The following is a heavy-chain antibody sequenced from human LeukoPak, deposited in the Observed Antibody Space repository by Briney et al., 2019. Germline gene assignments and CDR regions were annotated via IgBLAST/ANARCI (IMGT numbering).Heavy chain of an antibody. CDR3: ARETGTTSTTYYFDH. D-gene: IGHD1-1*01. CDR2: IYYSGST. CDR1: GGSISSGDYY. Sequence: PSQTLSLTCTVSGGSISSGDYYWSWIRQPPGKGLEWIGYIYYSGSTYYNPSLKSRVTISVDTSKNQFSLKLSSVTAADTAVYYCARETGTTSTTYYFDHWGQGTLVTVSS. J-gene: IGHJ4*02. V-gene: IGHV4-30-4*01.